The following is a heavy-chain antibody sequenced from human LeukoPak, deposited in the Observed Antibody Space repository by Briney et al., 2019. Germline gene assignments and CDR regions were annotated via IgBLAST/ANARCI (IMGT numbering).Heavy chain of an antibody. CDR1: GLTFISYS. CDR3: KSSRMEWQPDPFYFDY. Sequence: RAGGSLRLSCAASGLTFISYSMNWVRQAPGKGLEWVSSISSRISYIYYADSVKGRFTIHRDNAKNSLYLQMNSLRAEDTAVYFCKSSRMEWQPDPFYFDYWGQGTLVTVSS. V-gene: IGHV3-21*01. D-gene: IGHD3-3*01. J-gene: IGHJ4*02. CDR2: ISSRISYI.